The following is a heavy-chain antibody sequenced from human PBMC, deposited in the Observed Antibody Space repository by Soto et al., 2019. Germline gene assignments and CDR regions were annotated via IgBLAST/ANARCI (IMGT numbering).Heavy chain of an antibody. J-gene: IGHJ4*02. D-gene: IGHD1-26*01. CDR2: IYHGGTT. V-gene: IGHV4-4*02. Sequence: SETLSLTCAVSGASIGNTDWWRWVRQPPGKGLVWIGEIYHGGTTKCAPSLKSRVTISVEKSTTLFSLTLTSLPAGDMAVYYCALPGADDFDCWPEASLVTVSS. CDR3: ALPGADDFDC. CDR1: GASIGNTDW.